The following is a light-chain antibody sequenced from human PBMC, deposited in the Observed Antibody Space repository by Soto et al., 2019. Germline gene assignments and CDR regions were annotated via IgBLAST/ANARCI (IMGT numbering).Light chain of an antibody. CDR2: SAS. CDR3: QQYNNWPLT. V-gene: IGKV3D-15*01. CDR1: QSVSSK. J-gene: IGKJ4*01. Sequence: EIFLTQSPDTLSLSPGERATLSCRATQSVSSKVAWYQQKSGQAPRLLIYSASTRATGISARFSGSGSGTEFTLTISSLQSEDFAVYYCQQYNNWPLTFGGGTKVDIK.